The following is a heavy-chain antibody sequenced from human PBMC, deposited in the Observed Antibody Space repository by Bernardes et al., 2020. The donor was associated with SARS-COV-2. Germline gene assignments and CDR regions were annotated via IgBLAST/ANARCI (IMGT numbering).Heavy chain of an antibody. Sequence: GGSLRLSCVGSGFTFGKNWMTWVRQAPGKGLEWVSYISSSSSTIYYADSVKGRFTISRDNAKNSLYLQMNSLRAEDTAVYYCAREWDCSSTSCYHYYYYYMDVWGKGTTVTVSS. J-gene: IGHJ6*03. CDR2: ISSSSSTI. CDR3: AREWDCSSTSCYHYYYYYMDV. V-gene: IGHV3-48*04. CDR1: GFTFGKNW. D-gene: IGHD2-2*01.